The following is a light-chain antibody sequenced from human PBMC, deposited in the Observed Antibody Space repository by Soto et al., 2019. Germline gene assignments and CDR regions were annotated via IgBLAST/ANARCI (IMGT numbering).Light chain of an antibody. CDR2: EVS. CDR1: SSDVGDYNY. CDR3: SSYTSSSTYV. Sequence: HSVLTQPASVSGSPGQSITISCTGTSSDVGDYNYVSWYQQLPGKAPKVMIYEVSNRPSGVSNRFSGSKSGITASLTISGLQAEDEADYYCSSYTSSSTYVFGTGTKVTV. V-gene: IGLV2-14*01. J-gene: IGLJ1*01.